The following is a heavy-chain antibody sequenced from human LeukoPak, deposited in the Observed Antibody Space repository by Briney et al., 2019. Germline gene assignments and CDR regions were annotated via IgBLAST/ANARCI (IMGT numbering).Heavy chain of an antibody. CDR2: IYYSGST. CDR3: ARLGSYYYGMDV. Sequence: SETLSLTCTVSGGSISSYYWSWLRQPPGKGLEWIGYIYYSGSTNYNPSLKSRVTISVDTSKNQFSLNLSSVTAADTAIYYCARLGSYYYGMDVWGQGTTVTVSS. CDR1: GGSISSYY. J-gene: IGHJ6*02. V-gene: IGHV4-59*08.